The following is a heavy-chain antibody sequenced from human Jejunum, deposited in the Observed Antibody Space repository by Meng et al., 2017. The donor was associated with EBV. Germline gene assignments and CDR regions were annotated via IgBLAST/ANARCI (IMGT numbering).Heavy chain of an antibody. D-gene: IGHD2-21*01. V-gene: IGHV4-4*02. Sequence: QMQLKGSGPGLLKPSWTLVLTRAVSSGSIFSSNWWTWVRQPPGKGLEWIGEIYHSGSTNYNPSLQSRITMSLDKSKNQFSLKLRSVTAADTAVYYCASIHPSIDSWGPGTLVTVSS. CDR1: SGSIFSSNW. J-gene: IGHJ4*02. CDR2: IYHSGST. CDR3: ASIHPSIDS.